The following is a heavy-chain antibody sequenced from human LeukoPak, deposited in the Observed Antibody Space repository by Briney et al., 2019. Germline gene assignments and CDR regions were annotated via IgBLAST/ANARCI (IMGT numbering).Heavy chain of an antibody. V-gene: IGHV1-46*01. J-gene: IGHJ5*02. CDR1: GYTFTSYY. CDR2: INPSGGST. CDR3: ARDGEYYDFWSGYYAGVPNWFDP. Sequence: ASVKVSCKASGYTFTSYYMHWVRQAPGQGLEWMGIINPSGGSTSYAQKFQGRVTMTRDTSTSTVYMGLSSLRSEDTAVYYCARDGEYYDFWSGYYAGVPNWFDPWGQGTLVTVSS. D-gene: IGHD3-3*01.